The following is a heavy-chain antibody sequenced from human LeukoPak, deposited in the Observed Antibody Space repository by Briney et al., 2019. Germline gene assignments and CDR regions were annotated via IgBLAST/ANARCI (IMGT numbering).Heavy chain of an antibody. CDR1: GGSISSYY. J-gene: IGHJ3*02. CDR2: IYYSGCT. V-gene: IGHV4-59*08. CDR3: ARHGGHYSPFDI. D-gene: IGHD3-22*01. Sequence: SETLSLTCTVSGGSISSYYWSWIRQPPGKGLEWIGYIYYSGCTNYNPSLKSRVTISVDTSKNQFSLKLSSVTAADTAVYYCARHGGHYSPFDIWGQGTMVTVSS.